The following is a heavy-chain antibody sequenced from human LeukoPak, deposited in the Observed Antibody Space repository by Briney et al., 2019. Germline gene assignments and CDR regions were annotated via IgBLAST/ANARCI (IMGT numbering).Heavy chain of an antibody. CDR2: IYYSGST. Sequence: PSETLSLTCTVSGGSISSYYWSWIRQPPGKGLEWIGYIYYSGSTNYNPSLKSRVTISVDTSKNQFSLKPSSVTAADTAVYYCARDGYYDSMDYWGQGTLVTVSS. D-gene: IGHD3-22*01. V-gene: IGHV4-59*01. CDR3: ARDGYYDSMDY. J-gene: IGHJ4*02. CDR1: GGSISSYY.